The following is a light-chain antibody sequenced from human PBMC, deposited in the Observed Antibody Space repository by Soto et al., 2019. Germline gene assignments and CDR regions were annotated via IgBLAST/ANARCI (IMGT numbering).Light chain of an antibody. V-gene: IGLV1-44*01. J-gene: IGLJ1*01. CDR1: TSNIGSNP. Sequence: QSVLTQPPSVSGTPGQTVTVSCSGSTSNIGSNPVNWYQQLPGTAPRLLISTNNQRPSGVPDRFSGSRSGTSASLAICGLQSEDEADYYCAAWDDRLNGPSYVFGTGTKVTVL. CDR3: AAWDDRLNGPSYV. CDR2: TNN.